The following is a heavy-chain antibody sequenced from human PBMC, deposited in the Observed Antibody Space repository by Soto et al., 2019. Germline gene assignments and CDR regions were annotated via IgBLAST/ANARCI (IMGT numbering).Heavy chain of an antibody. D-gene: IGHD3-22*01. CDR2: IKSKTDGGAT. Sequence: GGSLRLSCAASGFTFSKAWMNWVRQAPGKGLEWVGRIKSKTDGGATDYGETVKGRFTISRDDSKDTQYLQMNSLKTEDAAVYYCTTDPDMYDSSGYYFDYWGQGTLVTVSS. CDR1: GFTFSKAW. J-gene: IGHJ4*02. CDR3: TTDPDMYDSSGYYFDY. V-gene: IGHV3-15*07.